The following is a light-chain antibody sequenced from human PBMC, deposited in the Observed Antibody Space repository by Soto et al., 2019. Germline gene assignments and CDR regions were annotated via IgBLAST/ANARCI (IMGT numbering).Light chain of an antibody. CDR1: QTVRNNY. J-gene: IGKJ1*01. V-gene: IGKV3-20*01. CDR3: QQYVTSSTRT. CDR2: DAS. Sequence: EFLFTQCPGTLSLSPGERATLSCRASQTVRNNYLAWYQQKPGQAPNLLIYDASSRANGIPDRFSGGGSGTDLSLTISRLEPEDFAAYYCQQYVTSSTRTFGQGTKVDIK.